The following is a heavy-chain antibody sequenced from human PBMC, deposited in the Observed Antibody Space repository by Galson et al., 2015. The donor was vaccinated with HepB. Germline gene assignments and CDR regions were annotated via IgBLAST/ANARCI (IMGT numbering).Heavy chain of an antibody. CDR1: GGTFSSYA. CDR3: ARDLTVGAIWAFDI. V-gene: IGHV1-2*02. D-gene: IGHD1-26*01. Sequence: SVKVSCKASGGTFSSYAISWVRQAPGQGLEWMGGINPNSGGTNYAQKFQGRVTMTRDTSISTAYMELSRLRSDDTAVYYCARDLTVGAIWAFDIWGQGTMVTVSS. CDR2: INPNSGGT. J-gene: IGHJ3*02.